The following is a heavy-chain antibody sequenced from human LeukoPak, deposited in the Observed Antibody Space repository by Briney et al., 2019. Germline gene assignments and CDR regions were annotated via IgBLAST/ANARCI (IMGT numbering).Heavy chain of an antibody. V-gene: IGHV1-2*02. Sequence: ASVKVSCKASGYTFTGYYMHWVRQAPGQGLEWMGWINPNSGGTNYAQKFQGRVTMTRDTSISTAYMELSRLRSDDTAVYYCAREVGQLLQDYYDSSGYYDYWGQGTLVTVSS. J-gene: IGHJ4*02. CDR3: AREVGQLLQDYYDSSGYYDY. CDR2: INPNSGGT. CDR1: GYTFTGYY. D-gene: IGHD3-22*01.